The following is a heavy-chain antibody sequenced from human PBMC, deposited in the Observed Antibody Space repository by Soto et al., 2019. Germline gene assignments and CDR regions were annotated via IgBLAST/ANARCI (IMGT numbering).Heavy chain of an antibody. CDR1: GFTFSNYA. CDR2: ILSDEINK. CDR3: VRIATSGGGDVFDI. D-gene: IGHD6-13*01. V-gene: IGHV3-30-3*01. J-gene: IGHJ3*02. Sequence: GGSLRLSCAASGFTFSNYAMHWVRQAPGKGLEWVAAILSDEINKYSADSVKGRFTISRDNSKNTLYLQMNSLRPEDTAVYYCVRIATSGGGDVFDICGKGTMVPVAS.